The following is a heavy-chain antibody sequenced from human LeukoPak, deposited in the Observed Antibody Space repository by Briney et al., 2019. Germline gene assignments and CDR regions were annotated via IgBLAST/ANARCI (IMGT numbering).Heavy chain of an antibody. J-gene: IGHJ4*02. CDR1: GFTFSSHA. D-gene: IGHD3-22*01. Sequence: GGSLRLSCAASGFTFSSHAMSWVRQAPGKGLEWVSAISGSGGNTYSADSVKGRCTVSRDNSKKTLFLQMNSLRAEDTAVYYCAKGMSATSGYLELEYWGQGTLVIVSS. V-gene: IGHV3-23*01. CDR3: AKGMSATSGYLELEY. CDR2: ISGSGGNT.